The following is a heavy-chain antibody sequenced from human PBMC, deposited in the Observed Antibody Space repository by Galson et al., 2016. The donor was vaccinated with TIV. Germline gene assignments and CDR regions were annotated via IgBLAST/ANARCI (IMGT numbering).Heavy chain of an antibody. Sequence: ETLSLTCSVSGGSISSYYWSYIRQPPGKGLEWIGYIYYSADYSGSTNYNPSLKSRVTISVDTSKNQLSLKLRSVTAADTAVYYCAKSVAARPPYMDVWGKGITVTVSS. J-gene: IGHJ6*03. V-gene: IGHV4-59*01. CDR2: IYYSADYSGST. D-gene: IGHD6-6*01. CDR1: GGSISSYY. CDR3: AKSVAARPPYMDV.